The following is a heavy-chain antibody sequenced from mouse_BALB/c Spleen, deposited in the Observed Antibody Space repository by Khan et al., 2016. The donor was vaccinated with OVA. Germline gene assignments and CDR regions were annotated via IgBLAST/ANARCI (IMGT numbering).Heavy chain of an antibody. J-gene: IGHJ4*01. CDR3: AGGGYSGTRHY. D-gene: IGHD1-3*01. Sequence: QIRLVQSGPELKKPGETVKISCKASGFTFTNNGMNWVKQAPGKVLKWMGWINTYTGEPPYAGDIKGRFAFSLETSASTAYLKINNLKNEEKATYYCAGGGYSGTRHYWDKGTSVTVSS. V-gene: IGHV9-1*02. CDR2: INTYTGEP. CDR1: GFTFTNNG.